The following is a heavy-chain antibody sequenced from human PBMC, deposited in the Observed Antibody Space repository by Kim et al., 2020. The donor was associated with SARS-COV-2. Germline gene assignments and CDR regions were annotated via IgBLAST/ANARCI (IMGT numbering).Heavy chain of an antibody. Sequence: GGSLRLSCAASGLTFSNHWMSWVRQAPVKGLEWVAKINPDGSEKYYVDSVKGRFTISRDNGKNSLYLEMNSLTAEDTAVYYCARAYSWGQGALVTVSS. D-gene: IGHD2-21*01. CDR1: GLTFSNHW. J-gene: IGHJ5*02. CDR2: INPDGSEK. CDR3: ARAYS. V-gene: IGHV3-7*03.